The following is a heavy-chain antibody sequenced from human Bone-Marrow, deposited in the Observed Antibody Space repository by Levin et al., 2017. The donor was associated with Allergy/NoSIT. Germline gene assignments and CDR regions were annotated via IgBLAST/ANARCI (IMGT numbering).Heavy chain of an antibody. D-gene: IGHD3-16*01. Sequence: GGSLRLSCAASRFTFSNYVMHWVRQAPGKGLEWVADISNDGRNKFYAVSVKGRFSISRDNSKTKLYLQMDGLRTEDTAVYYCATSCGGGAEFDYWGQGTLVTVSS. J-gene: IGHJ4*02. CDR1: RFTFSNYV. V-gene: IGHV3-30*03. CDR2: ISNDGRNK. CDR3: ATSCGGGAEFDY.